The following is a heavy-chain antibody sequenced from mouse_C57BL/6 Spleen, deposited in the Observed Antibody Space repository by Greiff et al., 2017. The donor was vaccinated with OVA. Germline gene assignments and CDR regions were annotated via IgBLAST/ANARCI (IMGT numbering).Heavy chain of an antibody. CDR2: IYPNYGTT. D-gene: IGHD1-1*01. CDR1: GYSFTDYN. V-gene: IGHV1-39*01. Sequence: VQLQQSGPELVKPGASVKLSCKASGYSFTDYNMNWVKQSNGKSLEWIGVIYPNYGTTNYNQKFKGKATLTVDQSSSTAYMQLNSLTSEDSAVYDCALGGDGATGWYIDVWGTGTTVTVSS. J-gene: IGHJ1*03. CDR3: ALGGDGATGWYIDV.